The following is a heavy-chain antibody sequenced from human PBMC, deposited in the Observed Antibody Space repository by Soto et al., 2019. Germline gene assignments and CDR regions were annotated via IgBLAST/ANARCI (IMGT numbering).Heavy chain of an antibody. D-gene: IGHD1-1*01. CDR1: GFTFSSFW. J-gene: IGHJ6*03. Sequence: LSCAASGFTFSSFWMHWVRQAPGKGLVWVSVTNADGSNTAYADSVKGRFTISRDSAKNTLYLQMNSLSGEDTAVYYCARDRGYTMDVWGTGTTV. CDR3: ARDRGYTMDV. CDR2: TNADGSNT. V-gene: IGHV3-74*01.